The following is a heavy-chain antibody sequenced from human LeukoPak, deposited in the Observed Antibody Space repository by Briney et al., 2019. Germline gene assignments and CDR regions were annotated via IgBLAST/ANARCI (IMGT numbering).Heavy chain of an antibody. D-gene: IGHD2/OR15-2a*01. V-gene: IGHV3-30*02. CDR3: AKDKGNYFFDY. CDR1: GLMFSRAG. Sequence: GGSLRLSCSAAGLMFSRAGMHWVRQTPSKGLQWVAFIRHDGSAEYYADSVKGRFTISRDNSRNTVSLQMNSLKTDDTALYYCAKDKGNYFFDYWGQGTLVTVSS. J-gene: IGHJ4*02. CDR2: IRHDGSAE.